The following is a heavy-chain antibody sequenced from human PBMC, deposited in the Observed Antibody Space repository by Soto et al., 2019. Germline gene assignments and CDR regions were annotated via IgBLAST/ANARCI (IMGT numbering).Heavy chain of an antibody. V-gene: IGHV1-18*01. CDR1: GYTFTSYG. Sequence: QVQLVQSGAEVKKPGASVKVSCKASGYTFTSYGISWVRQSPGQGLEWMGWISAYNGNTNYAQKLQGRVTMTTHTSTSRVYMEMRSQRSDDTAVYYCARDNGYDSDYWGQGTLVTVSS. CDR2: ISAYNGNT. D-gene: IGHD5-12*01. CDR3: ARDNGYDSDY. J-gene: IGHJ4*02.